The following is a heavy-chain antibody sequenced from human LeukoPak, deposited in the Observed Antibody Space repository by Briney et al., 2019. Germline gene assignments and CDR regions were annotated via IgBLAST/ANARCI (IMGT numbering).Heavy chain of an antibody. CDR2: ISSSSSYI. CDR3: ARDYFRIAVAGTPIGNDAFDI. V-gene: IGHV3-21*01. D-gene: IGHD6-19*01. J-gene: IGHJ3*02. CDR1: GFIFNSYE. Sequence: PGGSLRLSCAASGFIFNSYEMNWVRQAPGKGLEWVSSISSSSSYIYYADSVKGRFTISRDNAKNSLYLQMNSLRAEDTAVYYCARDYFRIAVAGTPIGNDAFDIWGQGTMVTVSS.